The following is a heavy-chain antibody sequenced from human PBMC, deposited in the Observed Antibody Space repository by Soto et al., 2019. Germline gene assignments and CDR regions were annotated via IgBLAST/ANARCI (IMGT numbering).Heavy chain of an antibody. Sequence: GGSLRLSSEASGFTFSSYAMSWVRQAPGKGLEWVSAISGSGGSTYYADSVKGRFTISRDNSKNTLYLQMNSLRAEDTAVYYCAKDTLRLEQPRGFDYWGQGTLVTVSS. V-gene: IGHV3-23*01. CDR2: ISGSGGST. J-gene: IGHJ4*02. D-gene: IGHD1-1*01. CDR3: AKDTLRLEQPRGFDY. CDR1: GFTFSSYA.